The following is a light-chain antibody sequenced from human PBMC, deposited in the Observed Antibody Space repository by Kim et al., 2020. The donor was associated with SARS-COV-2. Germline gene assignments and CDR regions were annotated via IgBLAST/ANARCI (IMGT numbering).Light chain of an antibody. Sequence: SPGERATLSGRASQSVSSNFAWYQQKPGQAPRLLIYGASTRATGIPARFSGSGSGTEFTLTISSLQSEDFAVYYCQQYNNWPPLTFGGGTKVDIK. J-gene: IGKJ4*01. CDR2: GAS. V-gene: IGKV3-15*01. CDR3: QQYNNWPPLT. CDR1: QSVSSN.